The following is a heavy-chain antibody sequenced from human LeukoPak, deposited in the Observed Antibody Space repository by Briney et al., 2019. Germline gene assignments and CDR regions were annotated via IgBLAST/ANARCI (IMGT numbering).Heavy chain of an antibody. V-gene: IGHV4-34*01. CDR3: ARGGVSRFLEWLPSSSYFDY. CDR2: INHSGST. D-gene: IGHD3-3*01. J-gene: IGHJ4*02. CDR1: GGSFSGYY. Sequence: KPSETLSLTCAVYGGSFSGYYWSWIRQPPGKGLEWIGEINHSGSTNYNPSLKSRVTISVDTSKNQFSLKLSSVTAADTAVYYCARGGVSRFLEWLPSSSYFDYWGQGTLVTVSS.